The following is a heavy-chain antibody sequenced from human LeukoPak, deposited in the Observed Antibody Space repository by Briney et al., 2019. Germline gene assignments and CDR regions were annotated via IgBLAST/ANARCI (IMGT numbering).Heavy chain of an antibody. CDR1: GFTFSSYG. Sequence: GRSVRLSCAASGFTFSSYGMHWVRQAPGKGLEWVAVIWYDGSNKYYADSVKGRFTISRDNSKNTLYLQMNSLRAEDTAVYYCARDRAVVTPDPFDIWGQGTMV. CDR2: IWYDGSNK. V-gene: IGHV3-33*01. CDR3: ARDRAVVTPDPFDI. J-gene: IGHJ3*02. D-gene: IGHD4-23*01.